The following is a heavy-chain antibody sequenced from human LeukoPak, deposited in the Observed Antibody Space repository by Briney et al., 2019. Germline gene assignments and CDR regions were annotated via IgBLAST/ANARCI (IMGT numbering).Heavy chain of an antibody. CDR2: INPNSGGT. CDR1: GYTFTGYY. J-gene: IGHJ5*02. Sequence: ASVKVSCKASGYTFTGYYMHWVRQAPGQGLEWMGWINPNSGGTNYAQKFQGRVTMTRDTSISTAYMELSRLRSDDTAVYYCARDWVGYCSGGSCYWFDPWGQGTLVTVSS. D-gene: IGHD2-15*01. CDR3: ARDWVGYCSGGSCYWFDP. V-gene: IGHV1-2*02.